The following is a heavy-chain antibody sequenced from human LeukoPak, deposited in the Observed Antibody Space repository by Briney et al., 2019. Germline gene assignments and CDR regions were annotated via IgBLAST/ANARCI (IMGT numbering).Heavy chain of an antibody. CDR2: IGGRGGST. Sequence: GGSLRLSCAASGFTFSSFTMTWVRQAPGKGLEWVSAIGGRGGSTYYADSLGGRSTIARDNSKDMVYLQMNSLKVEDTAIYYCGKEGGAWGQGTKVTVSS. V-gene: IGHV3-23*01. CDR3: GKEGGA. D-gene: IGHD3-16*01. CDR1: GFTFSSFT. J-gene: IGHJ5*02.